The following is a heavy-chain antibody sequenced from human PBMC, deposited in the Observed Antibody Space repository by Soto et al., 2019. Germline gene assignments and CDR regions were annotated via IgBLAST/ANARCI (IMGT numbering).Heavy chain of an antibody. Sequence: QVQLVQSGAEVKKPGASVKVSCKASGYTFTSYDINWVRQATGQGREWMGWMNPNSGNTGYAQKLQGRVTMTRNTSISTAYMELSSLRSEDTAVYYCARGPPLYYYYYYYMDVWGKGTTVTVSS. CDR3: ARGPPLYYYYYYYMDV. CDR1: GYTFTSYD. CDR2: MNPNSGNT. J-gene: IGHJ6*03. V-gene: IGHV1-8*01.